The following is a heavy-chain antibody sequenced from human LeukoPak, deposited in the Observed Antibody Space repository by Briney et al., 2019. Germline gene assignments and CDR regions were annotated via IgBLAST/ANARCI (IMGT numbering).Heavy chain of an antibody. J-gene: IGHJ4*02. CDR1: GFQFRSSA. CDR3: TKVVVSGSGDYFDS. CDR2: ISGSGETI. Sequence: GGFLRLSCAASGFQFRSSAMAWVRLTPGKGLEWVSSISGSGETIHIADSVKGRFVISRDNSKNTLTLLMNRLGAGDTAVYYCTKVVVSGSGDYFDSWGQGTLVTVSS. D-gene: IGHD2-15*01. V-gene: IGHV3-23*01.